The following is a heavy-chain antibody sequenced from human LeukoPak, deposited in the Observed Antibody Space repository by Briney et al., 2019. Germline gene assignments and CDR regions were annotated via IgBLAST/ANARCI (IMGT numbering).Heavy chain of an antibody. CDR3: ARGNYGDYNYFDY. Sequence: PSETLSLTCAVYGGSFSGYYWSWIRQPPGKGLERIGEISHSGSTNYNPSLKSRVTISVDTSKNQFSLKLSSVTAADTAVYYCARGNYGDYNYFDYWGQGTLVTVSS. CDR1: GGSFSGYY. CDR2: ISHSGST. D-gene: IGHD4-17*01. V-gene: IGHV4-34*01. J-gene: IGHJ4*02.